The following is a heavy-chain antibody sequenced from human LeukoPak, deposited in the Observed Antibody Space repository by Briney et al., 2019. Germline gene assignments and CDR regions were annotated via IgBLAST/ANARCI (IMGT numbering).Heavy chain of an antibody. V-gene: IGHV3-30*04. CDR3: AREGYTSGRAAAFDF. Sequence: GGNLRLSCAASGFTLRNYHMHWVRQAPGRGLEWVALIPHDGGGKQYAASVQDRFTISRDNSENTVYLQMNSLRHDDAAVYFCAREGYTSGRAAAFDFWGRGTLVTVSS. CDR1: GFTLRNYH. J-gene: IGHJ4*02. D-gene: IGHD6-19*01. CDR2: IPHDGGGK.